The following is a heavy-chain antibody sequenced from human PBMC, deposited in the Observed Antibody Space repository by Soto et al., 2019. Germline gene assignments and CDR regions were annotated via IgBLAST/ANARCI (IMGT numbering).Heavy chain of an antibody. CDR1: GFSLSSSGVS. D-gene: IGHD4-17*01. V-gene: IGHV2-5*02. CDR2: IDWENDR. Sequence: QITLKESGPTLVKPSETLTLICSFSGFSLSSSGVSVAWIRQSPGGALEWLALIDWENDRRYNPSLQNRLIIGMDNSKKEVVLTIFNTDAVDTGTYSCAHRGSEGRYGRGGFDSWGQGTLVIVSS. CDR3: AHRGSEGRYGRGGFDS. J-gene: IGHJ5*01.